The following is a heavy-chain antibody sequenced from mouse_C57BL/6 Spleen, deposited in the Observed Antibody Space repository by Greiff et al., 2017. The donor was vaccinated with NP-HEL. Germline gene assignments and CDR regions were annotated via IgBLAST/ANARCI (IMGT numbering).Heavy chain of an antibody. CDR1: GYTFTSYW. J-gene: IGHJ4*01. V-gene: IGHV1-69*01. Sequence: VQLQQPGAELVMPGASVKLSCKASGYTFTSYWMHWVKQRPGQGLEWIGEIDPSDSYTNYNQKFKGKSTLTVDKSSSTAYMQLSSLTSEDSAVYYCARSHYDYYAMDYWGQGTSVTGSS. CDR2: IDPSDSYT. D-gene: IGHD1-1*02. CDR3: ARSHYDYYAMDY.